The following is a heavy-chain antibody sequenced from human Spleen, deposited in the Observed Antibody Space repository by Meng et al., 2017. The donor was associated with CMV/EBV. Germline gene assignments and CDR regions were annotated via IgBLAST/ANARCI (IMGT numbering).Heavy chain of an antibody. CDR1: GYTFSSYY. CDR3: ARDRPERGYTP. J-gene: IGHJ5*02. CDR2: INPSGGST. D-gene: IGHD5-18*01. V-gene: IGHV1-46*01. Sequence: SCKASGYTFSSYYMHWVRQALGQGLEWVGMINPSGGSTSYAQKFQGRITMSADVFASTAYMELSSLISEDTAVYYCARDRPERGYTPWGQGTLVTVSS.